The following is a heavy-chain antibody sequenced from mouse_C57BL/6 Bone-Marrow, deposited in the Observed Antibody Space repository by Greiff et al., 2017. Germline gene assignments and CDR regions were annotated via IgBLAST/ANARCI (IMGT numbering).Heavy chain of an antibody. CDR3: ATHSWDGDY. CDR1: GFTFSDYY. D-gene: IGHD4-1*01. V-gene: IGHV5-12*01. CDR2: ISNGGGST. Sequence: EVKLVESGGGLVQPGGSLKLSCAASGFTFSDYYMYWVRQTPEKRLEWVAYISNGGGSTYYPDTVKGRFTISRDNAKNTLYLQMSRLKSEDTAIYYCATHSWDGDYWGQGTTLTVSS. J-gene: IGHJ2*01.